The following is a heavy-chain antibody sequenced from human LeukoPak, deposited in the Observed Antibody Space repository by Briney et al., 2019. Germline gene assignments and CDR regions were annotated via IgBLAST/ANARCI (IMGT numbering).Heavy chain of an antibody. D-gene: IGHD2-2*01. J-gene: IGHJ4*02. V-gene: IGHV3-21*01. CDR2: ISSSSSYI. CDR1: GLTFSSYS. Sequence: GGSLRLSCAASGLTFSSYSMNWVRQAPGKGLEWVSSISSSSSYIYYADSVKGRFTISRDNAKNSLYLQMNSLRAEDTAVYYCASNGGYQLLPGYWGQGTLVTVSS. CDR3: ASNGGYQLLPGY.